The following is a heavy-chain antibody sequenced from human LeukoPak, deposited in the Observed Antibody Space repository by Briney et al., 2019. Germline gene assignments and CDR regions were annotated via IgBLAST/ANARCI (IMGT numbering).Heavy chain of an antibody. V-gene: IGHV3-53*01. CDR2: IYSGGST. CDR3: VRSDSRDC. CDR1: GFTVSSNY. Sequence: GGSLRLSCAASGFTVSSNYMSWVRQAPGKGLEWVSVIYSGGSTYYAGSVKGRFTISRDNAKNSLYLQMNSLRADDTAVYYCVRSDSRDCWGPGTLVTVSS. J-gene: IGHJ4*02. D-gene: IGHD3-22*01.